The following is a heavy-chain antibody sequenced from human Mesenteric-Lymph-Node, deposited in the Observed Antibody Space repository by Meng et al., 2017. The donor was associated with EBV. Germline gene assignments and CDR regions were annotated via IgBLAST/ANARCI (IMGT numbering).Heavy chain of an antibody. CDR1: GGSISSSNW. Sequence: QVQLQESGPGLVKPLETLSLSCSVSGGSISSSNWWSWVRQPPGKGLEWIGEIYHSGSTNYNPSLKSRVTISLDKSMNQFSLKLTSVTAADTAVYYCARLGYSGDNYFDYWGQGTRVTVSS. J-gene: IGHJ4*02. V-gene: IGHV4-4*02. CDR2: IYHSGST. CDR3: ARLGYSGDNYFDY. D-gene: IGHD5-12*01.